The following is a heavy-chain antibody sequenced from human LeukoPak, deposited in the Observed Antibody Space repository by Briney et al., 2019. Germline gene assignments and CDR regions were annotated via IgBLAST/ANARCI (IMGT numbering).Heavy chain of an antibody. D-gene: IGHD4-17*01. Sequence: GSLRLSCAASGFTFSSYAMSWVRQAPGKGLEWVSCISSSSSDIYYADSVKGRFTISRDNTESSLYLQMNSLRVEDTAVYYCASLHGDYVYWGQGTLVTVSS. CDR2: ISSSSSDI. J-gene: IGHJ4*02. V-gene: IGHV3-21*01. CDR3: ASLHGDYVY. CDR1: GFTFSSYA.